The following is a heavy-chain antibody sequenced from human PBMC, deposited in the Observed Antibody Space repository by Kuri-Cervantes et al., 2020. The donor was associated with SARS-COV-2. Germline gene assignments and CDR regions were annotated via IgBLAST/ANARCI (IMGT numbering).Heavy chain of an antibody. CDR3: ARVSNGELPLDY. V-gene: IGHV4-38-2*02. J-gene: IGHJ4*02. Sequence: GSLRLSCTVSGGSISSHYWSWIRQPPGKGLEWIGSIYHSGSTYYNPSLKSRVTISVDTSKNQFSLKLSSVTATDTAVYYCARVSNGELPLDYWGQGTLVTVSS. CDR2: IYHSGST. CDR1: GGSISSHY. D-gene: IGHD1-26*01.